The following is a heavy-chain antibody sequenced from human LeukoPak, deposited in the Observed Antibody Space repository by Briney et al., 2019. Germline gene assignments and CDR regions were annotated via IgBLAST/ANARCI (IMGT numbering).Heavy chain of an antibody. CDR2: ISGSGSTI. J-gene: IGHJ3*02. CDR1: GFTFSSYE. D-gene: IGHD7-27*01. Sequence: PGGSLRLSCAASGFTFSSYELNWVRQALGKGLEWVSYISGSGSTIYYADSVKGRFTISRDNAKNSLYLQMNSLRADDTAVYYCARRALGAFDIWGQGTMVTVSS. V-gene: IGHV3-48*03. CDR3: ARRALGAFDI.